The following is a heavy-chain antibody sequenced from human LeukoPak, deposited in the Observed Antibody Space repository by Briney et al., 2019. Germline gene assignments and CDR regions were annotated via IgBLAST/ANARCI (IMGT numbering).Heavy chain of an antibody. V-gene: IGHV1-69*05. D-gene: IGHD1-26*01. CDR2: IIPIFGTA. Sequence: SVKVSCKASGGTFSSYAISWVRRAPGQGLEWMGGIIPIFGTANYAQKFQGRVTITTDESTSTAYMELSSLRSEDTAVYYCARVGRDYYYYMDVWGKGTTVTVSS. CDR1: GGTFSSYA. CDR3: ARVGRDYYYYMDV. J-gene: IGHJ6*03.